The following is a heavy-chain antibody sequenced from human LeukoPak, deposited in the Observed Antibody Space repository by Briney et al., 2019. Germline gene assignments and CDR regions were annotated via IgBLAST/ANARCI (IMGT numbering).Heavy chain of an antibody. J-gene: IGHJ5*02. Sequence: SETLSLTSTVSGGSISGSSYYWGWIRQPPGKGLEWIGSIYYSGSTYYNPSLKSRVTISVDTSKNQFSLKLSSVTAADTAVYYCARDWGTVRGLFINWFDPWGQGTLVTVSS. CDR1: GGSISGSSYY. V-gene: IGHV4-39*02. CDR3: ARDWGTVRGLFINWFDP. D-gene: IGHD3-10*01. CDR2: IYYSGST.